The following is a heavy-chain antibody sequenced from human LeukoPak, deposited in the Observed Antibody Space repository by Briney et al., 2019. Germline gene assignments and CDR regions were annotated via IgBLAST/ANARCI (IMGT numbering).Heavy chain of an antibody. D-gene: IGHD5-12*01. J-gene: IGHJ5*01. CDR2: IHGAGDFL. CDR1: GFTFSMYA. Sequence: PGGSLRLSCEVSGFTFSMYAMAWVRQAPGKGLEWISVIHGAGDFLDYAESVRGRFTISRDNFKNKLYLQMNSLRAEDTAVYYCARVVWLIQGLGRFDSWGQGTLVAVSS. V-gene: IGHV3-23*01. CDR3: ARVVWLIQGLGRFDS.